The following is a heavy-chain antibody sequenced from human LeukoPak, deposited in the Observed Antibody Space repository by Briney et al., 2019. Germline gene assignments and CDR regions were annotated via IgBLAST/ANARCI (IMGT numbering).Heavy chain of an antibody. J-gene: IGHJ4*02. V-gene: IGHV3-48*02. CDR2: IDGSSRYI. Sequence: PGGSLRLSCAASGFTFSSYGMNWVRQTPGKGREWVSYIDGSSRYIYYADSVKGRFTVSRDNAKNSLFLQMNSLRDEDTAMYFCARQMALWGQGTLVTVSS. CDR1: GFTFSSYG. CDR3: ARQMAL. D-gene: IGHD5-24*01.